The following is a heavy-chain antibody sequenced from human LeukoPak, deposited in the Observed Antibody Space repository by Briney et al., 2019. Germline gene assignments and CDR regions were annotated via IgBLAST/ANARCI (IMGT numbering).Heavy chain of an antibody. Sequence: GESLKISCKGSGYSFTYWIGWVRQMPGKGLEWMGIIYPGDSDTRYSPSFQGQVTISADKSISTAYLQWSSLKASDTAMYYCARHPTTVTTAFDIWGQGTMVTVSS. CDR2: IYPGDSDT. V-gene: IGHV5-51*01. CDR1: GYSFTYW. CDR3: ARHPTTVTTAFDI. J-gene: IGHJ3*02. D-gene: IGHD4-17*01.